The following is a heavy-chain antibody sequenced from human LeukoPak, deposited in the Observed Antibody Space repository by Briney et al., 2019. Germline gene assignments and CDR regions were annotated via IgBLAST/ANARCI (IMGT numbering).Heavy chain of an antibody. Sequence: PGGSLRLSCAASGFTFNKYTMNWVRQAPGKGLEWVSGVSNSGGSTYYADSVKGRFTISRDNSKNTLYLQMNSLRAEDTAVYYCAKMWLRPLIDYWGQGTLVTVSS. CDR3: AKMWLRPLIDY. D-gene: IGHD5-12*01. CDR2: VSNSGGST. V-gene: IGHV3-23*01. J-gene: IGHJ4*02. CDR1: GFTFNKYT.